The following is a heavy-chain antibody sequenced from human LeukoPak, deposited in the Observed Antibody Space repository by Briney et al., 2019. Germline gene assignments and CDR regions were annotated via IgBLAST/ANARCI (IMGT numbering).Heavy chain of an antibody. D-gene: IGHD3-9*01. CDR3: ARARYVNSFYAFDI. J-gene: IGHJ3*02. CDR2: ISRSGSST. V-gene: IGHV3-23*01. Sequence: TGGSLRLSCAASGFTFSAYAMSWVRQAPGKGLEWVSAISRSGSSTDYADSVKGRFTISRDNSKNTLYLQMNSLRPEDTAVYYCARARYVNSFYAFDIWGQGTLVTVSS. CDR1: GFTFSAYA.